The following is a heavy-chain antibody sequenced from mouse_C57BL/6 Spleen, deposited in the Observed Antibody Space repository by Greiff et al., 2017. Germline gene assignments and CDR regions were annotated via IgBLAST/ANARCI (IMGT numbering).Heavy chain of an antibody. Sequence: QVQLQQSGTELVKPGASVKLSCKASGYTFTSYWMHWVKQRPGQGLEWIGNINPSNGGTNYNEKFKSKATLTVDKSSSTAYMQLSSLTSEDSAVYYCARSGRGSSWYFDVWGTGTTVTVSS. J-gene: IGHJ1*03. V-gene: IGHV1-53*01. CDR2: INPSNGGT. CDR3: ARSGRGSSWYFDV. CDR1: GYTFTSYW. D-gene: IGHD1-1*01.